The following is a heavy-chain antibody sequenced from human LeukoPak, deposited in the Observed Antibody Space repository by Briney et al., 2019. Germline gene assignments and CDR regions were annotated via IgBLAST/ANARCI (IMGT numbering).Heavy chain of an antibody. V-gene: IGHV3-21*04. Sequence: GGSLRLSCAASGFTFSSYSMNWVRQAPGKGLEWVSSISSSSSYIYYADSVKGRFTISRDNAKNSLYLQMNSLRAEDTALYYCAKGDYGDYPADAFDIWGQGTMVTVSS. D-gene: IGHD4-17*01. CDR2: ISSSSSYI. J-gene: IGHJ3*02. CDR1: GFTFSSYS. CDR3: AKGDYGDYPADAFDI.